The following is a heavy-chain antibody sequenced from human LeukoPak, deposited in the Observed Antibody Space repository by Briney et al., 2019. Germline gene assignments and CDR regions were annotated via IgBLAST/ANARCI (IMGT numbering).Heavy chain of an antibody. CDR1: GGIFNNYA. Sequence: SVSVSCKASGGIFNNYAVNWVRRAPGQGLEWMRGIIPFLQTATYAQTIQGRATITADESTRTVYMELSGLRSEDTAVYYCAIGGRSQFEGSFDYWGQGTLVTVSS. D-gene: IGHD3-10*01. CDR2: IIPFLQTA. V-gene: IGHV1-69*01. CDR3: AIGGRSQFEGSFDY. J-gene: IGHJ4*02.